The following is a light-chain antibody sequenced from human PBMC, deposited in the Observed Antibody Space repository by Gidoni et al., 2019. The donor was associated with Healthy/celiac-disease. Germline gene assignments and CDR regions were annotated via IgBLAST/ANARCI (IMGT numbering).Light chain of an antibody. CDR1: QSVLYSSNNKNY. CDR2: WAS. J-gene: IGKJ1*01. Sequence: DIVMTQSPDSLAVSLGERATINCKSSQSVLYSSNNKNYLAWYQQKPGQPPKLLIYWASTLESGVSDRFSGSGSGTDFTLTISSLQAEDVAVYYCQQYYSTPPWTFGQGTKVEIK. V-gene: IGKV4-1*01. CDR3: QQYYSTPPWT.